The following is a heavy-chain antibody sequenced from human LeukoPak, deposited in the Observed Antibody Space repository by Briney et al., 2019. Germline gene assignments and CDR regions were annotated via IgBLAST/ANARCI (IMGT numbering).Heavy chain of an antibody. Sequence: PGGSLRLSCAASGFTVSSNYMSWVRQAPGKGLEWVSVIYSGGRTYYANSVKGRFTISRDNSKNMLFLQMNSLRAEDTAVYFCASSASLVCLDYWGQGTMVTDSS. V-gene: IGHV3-53*01. J-gene: IGHJ4*02. CDR1: GFTVSSNY. CDR2: IYSGGRT. D-gene: IGHD2-2*01. CDR3: ASSASLVCLDY.